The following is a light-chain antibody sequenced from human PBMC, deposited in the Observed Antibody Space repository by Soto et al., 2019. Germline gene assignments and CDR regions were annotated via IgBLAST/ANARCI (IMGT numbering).Light chain of an antibody. J-gene: IGLJ1*01. CDR2: EVN. CDR1: NNDIGGYNY. Sequence: QSALTQPPSASGSPGQSVTISCTGTNNDIGGYNYVSWYEQHPGKAPKLMIHEVNKRPSELPDLFSGSKSGTTASLTFSGLQAEDEADYYCSSYARSTSAYVFGTGTKVTVL. CDR3: SSYARSTSAYV. V-gene: IGLV2-8*01.